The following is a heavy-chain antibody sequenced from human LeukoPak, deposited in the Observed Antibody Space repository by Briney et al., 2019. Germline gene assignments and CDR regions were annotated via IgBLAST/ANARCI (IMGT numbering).Heavy chain of an antibody. CDR2: IKTKTDVGTT. J-gene: IGHJ3*02. Sequence: AGGSLRSSCAASEFTLSNAWMSWVRQAPGKGLEWVGRIKTKTDVGTTAYAAHVKGRFTITRDDAKNTLYLLMNSLKTEDTAVYYCTTEVLEGAMDCTFDIWGQGTMVTVSS. CDR3: TTEVLEGAMDCTFDI. D-gene: IGHD2-15*01. V-gene: IGHV3-15*01. CDR1: EFTLSNAW.